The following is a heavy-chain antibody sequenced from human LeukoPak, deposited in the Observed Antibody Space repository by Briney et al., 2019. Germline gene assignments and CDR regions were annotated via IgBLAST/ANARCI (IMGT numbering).Heavy chain of an antibody. D-gene: IGHD2-2*01. CDR3: AREWVGYCSSTSCGG. J-gene: IGHJ4*02. CDR1: GFGFTYAW. CDR2: ISSSSSTI. Sequence: GGSLRLSCAASGFGFTYAWLNWVRQAPGKGLEWVSYISSSSSTIYYADSVKGRFTISRDNAKNSLYLQMNSLRDEDTAVYYCAREWVGYCSSTSCGGWGQGTLVTVSS. V-gene: IGHV3-48*02.